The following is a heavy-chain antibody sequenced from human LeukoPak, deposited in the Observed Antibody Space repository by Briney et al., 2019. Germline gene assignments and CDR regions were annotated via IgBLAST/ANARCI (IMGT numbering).Heavy chain of an antibody. V-gene: IGHV1-18*01. D-gene: IGHD3-10*01. CDR3: ARHTPTLWFGELSGAFDI. CDR1: GYTFTSYG. Sequence: ASVKVSCKASGYTFTSYGISWVQQAPGQGLEWMGWISAYNGNTNYAQKLQGRVTMTTDTSTSTAYMELRSLRSDDTAVYYCARHTPTLWFGELSGAFDIWGQGTMVTVSS. J-gene: IGHJ3*02. CDR2: ISAYNGNT.